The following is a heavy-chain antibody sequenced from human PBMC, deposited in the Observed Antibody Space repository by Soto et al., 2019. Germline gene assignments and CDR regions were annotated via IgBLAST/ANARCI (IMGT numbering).Heavy chain of an antibody. J-gene: IGHJ4*02. CDR2: IYYSGST. CDR3: ARVYDYVWGTYRSVSFDY. CDR1: GGSITSGGYF. V-gene: IGHV4-31*03. D-gene: IGHD3-16*02. Sequence: QVQLQESGPGQVKPSQTLSLTCTVSGGSITSGGYFWTWIRQHPGKGLEWIGSIYYSGSTYNNPSLKSRLTMSAETSNTQFSLKLSSVTAADTAVYYCARVYDYVWGTYRSVSFDYWGQGTLVTVSS.